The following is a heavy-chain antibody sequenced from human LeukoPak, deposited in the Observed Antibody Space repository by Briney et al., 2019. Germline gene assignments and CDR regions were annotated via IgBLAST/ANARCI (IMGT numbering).Heavy chain of an antibody. CDR3: AREVTGTTNTLYNWFDP. D-gene: IGHD1-7*01. Sequence: SRTLSLTCTVSGGSISSGDYYWSWIRQPPGKGLEWIGYIYYSGSTYYNPSLKSRVTISVDTSKNQFSLKLSSVTAADTAVYYCAREVTGTTNTLYNWFDPWGQGTLVTVSS. CDR1: GGSISSGDYY. V-gene: IGHV4-30-4*08. J-gene: IGHJ5*02. CDR2: IYYSGST.